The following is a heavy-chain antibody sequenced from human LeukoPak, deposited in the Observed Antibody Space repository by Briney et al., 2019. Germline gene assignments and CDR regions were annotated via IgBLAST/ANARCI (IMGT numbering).Heavy chain of an antibody. Sequence: PSETLSLTCAVYGGSFSGYYWSWIRQPPGKGLEWIGEINHSGSTNYNPSLKSRVTISLDTSKNQFSLKMSSVTAADTAVYYCARCSYYYDTSGHLRPRFDYWGQGTLVTVSS. CDR2: INHSGST. D-gene: IGHD3-22*01. CDR1: GGSFSGYY. J-gene: IGHJ4*02. V-gene: IGHV4-34*01. CDR3: ARCSYYYDTSGHLRPRFDY.